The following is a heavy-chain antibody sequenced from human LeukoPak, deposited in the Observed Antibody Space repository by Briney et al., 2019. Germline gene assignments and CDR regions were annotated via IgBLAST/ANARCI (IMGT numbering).Heavy chain of an antibody. Sequence: ASVKVSCKASGYNFISYTIHWVRQAPGQRLEWMGWSNPGNGHTDYSQDFQGRVTITSDTSANTAYMELTSLRSEDMAVYFCARDISMGGLGAYGPFDYWGQGILVAVSS. CDR1: GYNFISYT. J-gene: IGHJ4*02. CDR2: SNPGNGHT. V-gene: IGHV1-3*02. D-gene: IGHD3-10*01. CDR3: ARDISMGGLGAYGPFDY.